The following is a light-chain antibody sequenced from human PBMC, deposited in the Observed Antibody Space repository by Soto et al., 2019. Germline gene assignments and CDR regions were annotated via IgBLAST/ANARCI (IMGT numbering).Light chain of an antibody. CDR2: ASS. J-gene: IGKJ3*01. Sequence: DIQMTQSPSSLSASVRDRVTITCRASQSISSYLNWYQQKPGKAPKLLIYASSSLQSGVTSRFSCSGSGTDFALPISSLQPEDCAAYYFQHSYSTLAFRPMTKVYI. CDR1: QSISSY. V-gene: IGKV1-39*01. CDR3: QHSYSTLA.